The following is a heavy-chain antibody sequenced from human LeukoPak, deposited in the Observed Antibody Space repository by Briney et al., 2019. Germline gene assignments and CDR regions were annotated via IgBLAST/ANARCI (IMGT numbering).Heavy chain of an antibody. D-gene: IGHD2-2*01. CDR1: GGTFSSYT. CDR3: ARGYCSSTSCYLGYAFDI. CDR2: IIPILGIA. Sequence: SVKVSCKASGGTFSSYTISWVRQAPGQGLEWMGRIIPILGIANYAQKFQGRVTITADKSTSTAYMELSSLRSGDTAVYYCARGYCSSTSCYLGYAFDIWGQGTMVTVSS. J-gene: IGHJ3*02. V-gene: IGHV1-69*02.